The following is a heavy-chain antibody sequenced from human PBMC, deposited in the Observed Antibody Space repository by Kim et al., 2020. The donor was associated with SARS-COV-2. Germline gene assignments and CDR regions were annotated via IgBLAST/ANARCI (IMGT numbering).Heavy chain of an antibody. Sequence: LKIRITISVDTSKNQFSLKLSSVTAADTAVYYCARGQTVTTFYYYYGMDVWGQGTTVTVSS. D-gene: IGHD4-17*01. CDR3: ARGQTVTTFYYYYGMDV. J-gene: IGHJ6*02. V-gene: IGHV4-34*01.